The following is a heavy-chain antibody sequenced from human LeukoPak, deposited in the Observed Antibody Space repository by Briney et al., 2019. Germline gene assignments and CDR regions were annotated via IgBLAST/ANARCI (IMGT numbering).Heavy chain of an antibody. J-gene: IGHJ4*02. V-gene: IGHV3-11*04. Sequence: GGSLRLSCAASGFTFSDYYMSWIRQAPGKGLEWVSYISSSGSTIYYADSVEGRFTISRDNAKNSLYLQMDSLRAEDTAVYYCETWYSSSSSFDYWGQGTLVTVSS. CDR1: GFTFSDYY. CDR3: ETWYSSSSSFDY. CDR2: ISSSGSTI. D-gene: IGHD6-6*01.